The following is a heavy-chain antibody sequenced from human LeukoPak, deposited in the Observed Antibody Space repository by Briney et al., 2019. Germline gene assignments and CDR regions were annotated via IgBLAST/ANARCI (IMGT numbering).Heavy chain of an antibody. Sequence: ASVKVSCKASGYTFTSYAMNWVRQAPGQGLEWMGWINTNTGNPTYAQGFTGRFVFSLDTSASTAYLQISSLKAEDTAVYYCARDPPNYYDSSGYWTWGQGTLVTVSS. CDR2: INTNTGNP. CDR3: ARDPPNYYDSSGYWT. V-gene: IGHV7-4-1*02. D-gene: IGHD3-22*01. CDR1: GYTFTSYA. J-gene: IGHJ5*02.